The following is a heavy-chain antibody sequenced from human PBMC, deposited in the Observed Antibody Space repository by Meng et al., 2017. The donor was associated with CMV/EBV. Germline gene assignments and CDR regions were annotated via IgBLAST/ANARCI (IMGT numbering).Heavy chain of an antibody. CDR1: GGSISSSSYY. CDR2: IYYSGST. Sequence: GSLRLSCTVSGGSISSSSYYWGWIRQPPGKGLEWIGSIYYSGSTYYNPSLKSRVTISVDTSKNQFSLKLSSVTAADTAVYYCAHPLYSGSPLEAFDIWGQGTMVTVSS. D-gene: IGHD1-26*01. CDR3: AHPLYSGSPLEAFDI. J-gene: IGHJ3*02. V-gene: IGHV4-39*07.